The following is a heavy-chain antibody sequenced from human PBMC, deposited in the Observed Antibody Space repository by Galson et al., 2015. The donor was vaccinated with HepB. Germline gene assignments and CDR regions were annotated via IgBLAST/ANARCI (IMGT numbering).Heavy chain of an antibody. V-gene: IGHV3-74*01. CDR2: IRGDGIEI. Sequence: SLRLSCAASGFSISNYWMHWVRQVPGKGLVWVSRIRGDGIEINYADFVKGRFTISRDNAKNTLYLQMNSLRAEDTAVYYCAGDITPGGVSWGQGTLVTVSS. D-gene: IGHD1-14*01. J-gene: IGHJ5*02. CDR1: GFSISNYW. CDR3: AGDITPGGVS.